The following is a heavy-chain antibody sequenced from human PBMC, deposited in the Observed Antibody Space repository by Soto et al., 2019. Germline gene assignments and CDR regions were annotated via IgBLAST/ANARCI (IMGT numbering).Heavy chain of an antibody. J-gene: IGHJ4*02. Sequence: GGGLIQPGGSLRLSCAASGFSVRTNYMSWVRQAPGKGLEWVSVFESGGSIYYADSVKGRFIISRDNAKNTLYLQMNSLRVEDTAVYYCARAGVTPNFSDYWGQGTLVTVSS. CDR2: FESGGSI. D-gene: IGHD3-3*01. CDR1: GFSVRTNY. V-gene: IGHV3-53*01. CDR3: ARAGVTPNFSDY.